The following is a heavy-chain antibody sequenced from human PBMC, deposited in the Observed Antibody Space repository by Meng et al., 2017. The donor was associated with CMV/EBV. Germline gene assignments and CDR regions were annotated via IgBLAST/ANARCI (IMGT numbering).Heavy chain of an antibody. Sequence: GESLKISCTASGFTFSDYWMHWVRQTPGKGLLWVSRIKGDGSHTIYGDSVKGRFTISRDDSKNTLYLQMNSLKTEDTAVYYCTTEIIGAANYDFWSVRDWFDPWGQGTLVTVSS. J-gene: IGHJ5*02. D-gene: IGHD3-3*01. CDR2: IKGDGSHT. V-gene: IGHV3-74*01. CDR1: GFTFSDYW. CDR3: TTEIIGAANYDFWSVRDWFDP.